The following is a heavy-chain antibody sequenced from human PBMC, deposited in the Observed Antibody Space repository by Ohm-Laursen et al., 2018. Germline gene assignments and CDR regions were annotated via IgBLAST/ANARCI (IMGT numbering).Heavy chain of an antibody. CDR3: ARHASVTGLDY. CDR1: GGSFSSADYY. D-gene: IGHD6-19*01. J-gene: IGHJ4*02. V-gene: IGHV4-31*11. CDR2: VSYSENT. Sequence: SQTLSLTCAVSGGSFSSADYYWSWIRHHPGKGLVWIGYVSYSENTYYNPSLKSRLFISVDRSKNQFSLKLSSVIAADTAMYYCARHASVTGLDYWGQGTLVTVSS.